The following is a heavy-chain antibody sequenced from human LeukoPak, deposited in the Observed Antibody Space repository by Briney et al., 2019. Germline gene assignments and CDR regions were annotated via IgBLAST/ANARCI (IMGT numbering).Heavy chain of an antibody. CDR3: ARRNYDFWSGYSTLYYYYGMDV. D-gene: IGHD3-3*01. V-gene: IGHV3-48*01. Sequence: PGGSLRLSCAASGLTFNTYTLNWVRQAPGKGLEWVSYISSSSSTIYYADSVKGRFTISRDNAKNSLYLQMNSLRAEDTAVYYCARRNYDFWSGYSTLYYYYGMDVWGQGTTVTVSS. CDR2: ISSSSSTI. J-gene: IGHJ6*02. CDR1: GLTFNTYT.